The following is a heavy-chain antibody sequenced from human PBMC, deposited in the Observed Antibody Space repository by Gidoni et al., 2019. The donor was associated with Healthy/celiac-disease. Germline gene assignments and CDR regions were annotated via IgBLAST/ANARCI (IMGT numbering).Heavy chain of an antibody. CDR2: IYWDDDK. Sequence: QITLEESGSTLVKPTQTLPPPCTFPGFSVSTSGVGVGWIRQPPGKALEWLALIYWDDDKRYSPYLKCRLTITKDTAKNQVGLTRPNMDPVDTATYYCAHREGYCSGGSCYAFDYWGQGTLVTVSS. J-gene: IGHJ4*02. CDR3: AHREGYCSGGSCYAFDY. CDR1: GFSVSTSGVG. V-gene: IGHV2-5*02. D-gene: IGHD2-15*01.